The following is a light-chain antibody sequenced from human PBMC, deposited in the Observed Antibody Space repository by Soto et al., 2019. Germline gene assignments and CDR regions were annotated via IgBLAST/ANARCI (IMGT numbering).Light chain of an antibody. CDR1: SSNIANNY. CDR2: RDS. Sequence: QTVVTQPPSASGTPGQRVTITCSGGSSNIANNYVYWYQQLPGAAPKLLIYRDSQRPSGVPDRFSGSKSGTSASLAISGLRSEDEADHYCAAWDNSLSGCVVFVGGTKLTVL. V-gene: IGLV1-47*01. CDR3: AAWDNSLSGCVV. J-gene: IGLJ2*01.